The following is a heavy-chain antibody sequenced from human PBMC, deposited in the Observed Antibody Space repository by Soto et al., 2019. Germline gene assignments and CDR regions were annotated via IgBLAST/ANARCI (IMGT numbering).Heavy chain of an antibody. V-gene: IGHV3-48*01. J-gene: IGHJ4*02. D-gene: IGHD3-10*01. CDR2: ISPSSDAI. CDR1: GFTFSTYS. Sequence: PGGSLRLSCAASGFTFSTYSMNWVRQAPGKGLEWVSYISPSSDAIYYADSVKGRFTISRDNAKNSLYLQMNNLRAEDTAVYYCARWLGHAKVFDYWGQGTLVTVSS. CDR3: ARWLGHAKVFDY.